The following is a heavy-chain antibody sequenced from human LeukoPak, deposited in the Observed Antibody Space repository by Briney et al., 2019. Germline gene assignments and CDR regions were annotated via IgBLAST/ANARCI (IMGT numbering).Heavy chain of an antibody. J-gene: IGHJ4*02. D-gene: IGHD2-2*02. CDR1: GFTFSSYW. CDR3: ARARAYCSSTSCYTAYFDY. V-gene: IGHV3-7*02. CDR2: IKQDGSEK. Sequence: GGALRISCAASGFTFSSYWMSWGRQAPRKGVGWGGNIKQDGSEKYYVDSVKGRFTISRDNAKNSLYLQMNSLRAEDTAVYYCARARAYCSSTSCYTAYFDYWGQGTLVTVSS.